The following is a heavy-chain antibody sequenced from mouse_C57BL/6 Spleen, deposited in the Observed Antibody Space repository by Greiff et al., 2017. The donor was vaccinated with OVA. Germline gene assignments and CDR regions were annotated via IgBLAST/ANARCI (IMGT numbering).Heavy chain of an antibody. D-gene: IGHD1-1*01. CDR1: GYTFTDYY. V-gene: IGHV1-26*01. CDR2: INPNNGGT. CDR3: ARGGVVAPWYFDV. Sequence: VQLQQSGPELVKPGASVKISCKASGYTFTDYYMNWVKQSHGKSLEWIGDINPNNGGTSYNQKFKGKATLTVDKSSSTAYMELRSLTSEDSAVYYCARGGVVAPWYFDVWGTGTTVTVSS. J-gene: IGHJ1*03.